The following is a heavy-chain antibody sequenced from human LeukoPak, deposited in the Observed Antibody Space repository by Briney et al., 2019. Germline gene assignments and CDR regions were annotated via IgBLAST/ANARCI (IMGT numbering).Heavy chain of an antibody. V-gene: IGHV4-59*12. CDR2: IFYSGST. Sequence: PSETLSLTCTVSGDSISYFYWGWIRQPPGKGLEWIGYIFYSGSTNYNPSLKSRVTISLDTSKKQFSLKLNSVTAADTAVNYCGRNDYGANSYWGQGTLVSVSS. J-gene: IGHJ4*02. D-gene: IGHD4-23*01. CDR1: GDSISYFY. CDR3: GRNDYGANSY.